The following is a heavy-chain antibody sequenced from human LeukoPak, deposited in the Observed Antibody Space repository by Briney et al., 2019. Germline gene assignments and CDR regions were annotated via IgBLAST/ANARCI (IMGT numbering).Heavy chain of an antibody. Sequence: SVKVSCKASGGTFSSYAISWVRQAPGQGLEWMGRIIPIFGTANYAQKFQGRATITTDESTSTAYMELSSLRSEDTAVYYCARDGSVVVSNYYYYYYMDVWGKGTTVTVSS. CDR2: IIPIFGTA. CDR1: GGTFSSYA. CDR3: ARDGSVVVSNYYYYYYMDV. V-gene: IGHV1-69*05. J-gene: IGHJ6*03. D-gene: IGHD2-15*01.